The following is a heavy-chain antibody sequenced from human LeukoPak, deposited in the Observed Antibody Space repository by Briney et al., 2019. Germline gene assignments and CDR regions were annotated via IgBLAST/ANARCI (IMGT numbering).Heavy chain of an antibody. CDR3: ARGRNWLDY. CDR1: GFTFSSYS. V-gene: IGHV3-74*01. J-gene: IGHJ4*02. Sequence: GGSLRLSCAASGFTFSSYSMNWVRQAPGKGLVWVSRINNDENSTSYADSVRGRFTVSRDNAKNTLYLQMNSLRAEDTAVYYCARGRNWLDYWGQGTLVTVSS. CDR2: INNDENST. D-gene: IGHD1-1*01.